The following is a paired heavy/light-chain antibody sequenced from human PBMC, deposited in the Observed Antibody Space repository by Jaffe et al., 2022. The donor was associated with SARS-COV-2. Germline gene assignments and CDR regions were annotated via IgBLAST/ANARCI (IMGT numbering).Light chain of an antibody. Sequence: EIVLTQSPGTLSLSPGERATLSCRASQSVGSNYLAWYQQKPGQAPRLLIYGASSRATGIPDRFSGSGSGADFTLTISRLEPEDFAVYYCQQYGGSPKTFGQGTKVEIK. CDR2: GAS. CDR1: QSVGSNY. CDR3: QQYGGSPKT. J-gene: IGKJ1*01. V-gene: IGKV3-20*01.
Heavy chain of an antibody. D-gene: IGHD3-22*01. CDR3: AKDQGNYYDSSGV. J-gene: IGHJ6*04. Sequence: EVQLVESGGGLVQPGGSLRLSCAASGFTFSSYAMSWVRQAPGKGLEWVSTISAGGGTTYYADSVKGRFTISRDNSKNTLYVQMNSLRAEDTAVYYCAKDQGNYYDSSGVWGKGTTVIVSS. CDR2: ISAGGGTT. V-gene: IGHV3-23*04. CDR1: GFTFSSYA.